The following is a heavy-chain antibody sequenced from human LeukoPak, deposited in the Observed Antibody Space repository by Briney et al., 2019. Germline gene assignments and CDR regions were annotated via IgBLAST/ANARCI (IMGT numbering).Heavy chain of an antibody. CDR3: ARGRLGYCSGGSCYSYSNWFDP. V-gene: IGHV4-34*01. CDR1: GGSFSGYY. J-gene: IGHJ5*02. CDR2: INHSGST. Sequence: PSETLSLTCAVYGGSFSGYYWSWIRQPPGKGLEWIGEINHSGSTNYNPSLKSRVTISVDTSKNQFSLTLSSVTAADTAVYYCARGRLGYCSGGSCYSYSNWFDPWGQGTLVTVSS. D-gene: IGHD2-15*01.